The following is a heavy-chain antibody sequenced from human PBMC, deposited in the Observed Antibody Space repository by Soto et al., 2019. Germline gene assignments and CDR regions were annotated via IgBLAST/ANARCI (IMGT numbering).Heavy chain of an antibody. D-gene: IGHD1-1*01. CDR2: INPNSGGT. V-gene: IGHV1-2*04. CDR1: GYTFTGYY. J-gene: IGHJ6*02. Sequence: ASVKFSCKASGYTFTGYYMRWVRQAPGQGLEWMGWINPNSGGTNYAQKFQGWVTMTRDTSISTAYMELSRLRSDDTAVYYCARQVLEEYYYGMDVWGQGTTVTVSS. CDR3: ARQVLEEYYYGMDV.